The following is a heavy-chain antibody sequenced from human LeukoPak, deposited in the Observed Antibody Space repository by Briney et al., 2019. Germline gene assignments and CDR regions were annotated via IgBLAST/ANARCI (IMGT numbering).Heavy chain of an antibody. J-gene: IGHJ4*02. CDR1: GYTFTSYD. V-gene: IGHV1-8*01. D-gene: IGHD6-13*01. CDR3: ARGGGISFSSSWYYFDY. CDR2: MNPNSGNT. Sequence: ASVKVSCKASGYTFTSYDINWVRQATGQGLEWMGWMNPNSGNTGYAQKFQGRVTMTRNTSISTAYMELSSLRSEDTAVYYCARGGGISFSSSWYYFDYWGQGTLVTVSS.